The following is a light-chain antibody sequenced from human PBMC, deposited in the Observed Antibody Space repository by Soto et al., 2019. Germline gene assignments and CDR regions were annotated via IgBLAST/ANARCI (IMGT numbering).Light chain of an antibody. CDR3: SSYTRSSSVL. V-gene: IGLV2-14*01. J-gene: IGLJ2*01. CDR2: EVR. CDR1: SSDVGYYNY. Sequence: QAASVSGSPGQSITISCTGTSSDVGYYNYVSWYQQHPGKAPKVLIYEVRNRPSGASSRFSGSKSGNTAFLTISGLQPEDEADYYCSSYTRSSSVLFGGGTKLTVL.